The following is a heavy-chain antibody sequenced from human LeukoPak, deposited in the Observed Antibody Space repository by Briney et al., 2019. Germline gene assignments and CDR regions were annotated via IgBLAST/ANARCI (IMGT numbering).Heavy chain of an antibody. CDR2: IYFSGST. V-gene: IGHV4-4*07. Sequence: SETLSLTCTVSGVSISSNYWSWIRQPAGKGLEWVGRIYFSGSTNYNPSLKRRVTRSLDTSKNQFPRKLRSMTAADTAVYYCARDEGSGSFAWSYWGQGTLVTVSS. CDR3: ARDEGSGSFAWSY. J-gene: IGHJ4*02. D-gene: IGHD1-26*01. CDR1: GVSISSNY.